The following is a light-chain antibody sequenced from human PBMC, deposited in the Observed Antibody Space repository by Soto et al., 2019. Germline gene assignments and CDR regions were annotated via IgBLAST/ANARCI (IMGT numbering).Light chain of an antibody. CDR3: QQYGRSRS. V-gene: IGKV3-20*01. J-gene: IGKJ5*01. CDR1: PRGTNTY. Sequence: ESVLTHSPRTLSCSPVGIGGAFFRASPRGTNTYLAWYQQKPGQPPRLLIYGASSRAAGIPERFSGSGSGTDFTLTITRLETEDFAVYYCQQYGRSRSFGQGTRLEIK. CDR2: GAS.